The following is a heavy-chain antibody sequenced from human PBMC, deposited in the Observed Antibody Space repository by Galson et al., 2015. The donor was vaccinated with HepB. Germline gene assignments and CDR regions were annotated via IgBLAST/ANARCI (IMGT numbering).Heavy chain of an antibody. J-gene: IGHJ4*02. Sequence: SLRLSCAASGFTFSSYSMNWVRQAPGKGLEWVSYISSSGSTIYYADSVKGRFTISRDNAKNSLYLQMNSLRAEDTAVYYCARVHLSIAAAGDFDYWGQGTLVTVSS. D-gene: IGHD6-13*01. V-gene: IGHV3-48*04. CDR3: ARVHLSIAAAGDFDY. CDR2: ISSSGSTI. CDR1: GFTFSSYS.